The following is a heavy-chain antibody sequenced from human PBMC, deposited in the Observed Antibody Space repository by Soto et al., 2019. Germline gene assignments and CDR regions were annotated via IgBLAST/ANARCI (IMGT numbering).Heavy chain of an antibody. CDR3: ARDHTMISAFDI. J-gene: IGHJ3*02. V-gene: IGHV3-53*01. CDR2: IYSGGST. CDR1: GFTVSSNY. D-gene: IGHD3-22*01. Sequence: GESLKISCAASGFTVSSNYMSWVRQAPGKGLEWVSVIYSGGSTYYADSVKGRFTISRDNSKNTLYLQMNSLRAEDTAVYYCARDHTMISAFDIWGQGTMVTVSS.